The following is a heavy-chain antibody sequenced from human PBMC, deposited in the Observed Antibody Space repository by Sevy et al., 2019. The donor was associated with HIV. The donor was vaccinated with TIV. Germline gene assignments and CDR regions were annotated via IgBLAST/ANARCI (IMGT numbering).Heavy chain of an antibody. CDR2: INQHGSEK. CDR1: TFTFNDYW. J-gene: IGHJ6*02. Sequence: GGSLRLSCAASTFTFNDYWMNWVRQAPGKGLEWVANINQHGSEKYFVDSVKGRFTISRDNAKNSLYLKINSLRAEDTAVYYCARWGGGLDVWGQGTTVTVSS. D-gene: IGHD3-16*01. V-gene: IGHV3-7*01. CDR3: ARWGGGLDV.